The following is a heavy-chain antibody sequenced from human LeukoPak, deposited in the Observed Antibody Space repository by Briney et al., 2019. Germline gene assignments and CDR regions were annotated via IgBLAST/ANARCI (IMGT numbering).Heavy chain of an antibody. Sequence: GGSLRLSCAASGFTFSSYAMSWVRQAPGKGLEWVSAISGSGGSTYYADSVKGRFTISRDNSKNTLHLQMNSLRAEDTAVYYCAKDLYDSSGYYGGYFDYWGQGTLVTVSS. V-gene: IGHV3-23*01. D-gene: IGHD3-22*01. J-gene: IGHJ4*02. CDR3: AKDLYDSSGYYGGYFDY. CDR1: GFTFSSYA. CDR2: ISGSGGST.